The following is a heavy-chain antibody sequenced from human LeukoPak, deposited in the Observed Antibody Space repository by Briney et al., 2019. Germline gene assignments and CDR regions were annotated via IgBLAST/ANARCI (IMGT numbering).Heavy chain of an antibody. V-gene: IGHV3-30*03. CDR1: GFTFSSYG. CDR3: AIVHRIAVAGGGDY. J-gene: IGHJ4*02. D-gene: IGHD6-19*01. CDR2: ISYDGSNK. Sequence: GGSLRLSCAASGFTFSSYGMHWVRQAPGKGLEWVAVISYDGSNKYYADSVKVRFTISRDNSKNTLYLQMNSLRAEDTAVYYCAIVHRIAVAGGGDYWGQGTLVTVSS.